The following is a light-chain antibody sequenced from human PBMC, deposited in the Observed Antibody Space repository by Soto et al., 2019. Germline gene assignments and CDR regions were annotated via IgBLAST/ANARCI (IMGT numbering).Light chain of an antibody. V-gene: IGKV3-11*01. J-gene: IGKJ5*01. CDR2: DAS. CDR3: QQRSNRPIT. CDR1: ESVSSY. Sequence: EIVLTQSPATLSLSPGERATLSCRASESVSSYLAWYPQKPGQAPRLLIYDASNRATGIPARFSGSGSGTDFTLTISILEPEDFAVYYCQQRSNRPITFGQGTRLEIK.